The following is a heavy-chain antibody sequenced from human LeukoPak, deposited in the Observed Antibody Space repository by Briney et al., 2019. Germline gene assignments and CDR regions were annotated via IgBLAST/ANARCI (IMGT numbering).Heavy chain of an antibody. J-gene: IGHJ6*03. CDR3: ARVAGYCSSTSCPYYYMDA. V-gene: IGHV3-7*01. D-gene: IGHD2-2*01. Sequence: PGGSLRLSCAASGFTFSSYWMSWVRQAPGKGLEWVANIKQDGSEKYYVDSVKGRFTISRDNAKNSLYLQMNSLRAEDTAVYYCARVAGYCSSTSCPYYYMDAWGKGTTVTVSS. CDR1: GFTFSSYW. CDR2: IKQDGSEK.